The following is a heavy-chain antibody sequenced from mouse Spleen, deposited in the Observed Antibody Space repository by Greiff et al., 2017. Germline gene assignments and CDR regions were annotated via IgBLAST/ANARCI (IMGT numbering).Heavy chain of an antibody. CDR3: ARTMITDYFDY. CDR2: INPCSGYT. Sequence: VQLQQSGAELARPGASVKLSCKASGYTFTSYTMHWVKQRPGQGLEWIGYINPCSGYTKYNQKFKDKATLTVDKSSSTAYMQLSSLTSEDSAVYYCARTMITDYFDYWGQGTTLTVSS. J-gene: IGHJ2*01. CDR1: GYTFTSYT. D-gene: IGHD2-4*01. V-gene: IGHV1-4*01.